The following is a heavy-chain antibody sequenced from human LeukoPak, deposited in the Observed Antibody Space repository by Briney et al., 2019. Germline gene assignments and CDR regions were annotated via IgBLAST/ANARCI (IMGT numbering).Heavy chain of an antibody. CDR1: GFTFSSYW. CDR2: IKQDGSEK. D-gene: IGHD6-6*01. Sequence: GGSLRLSCAASGFTFSSYWMSWVRQAPGKGLEWVANIKQDGSEKYYVDSVKGRFTISRDNAKNSLYLQMNSLRAEDTAVYYCARVDSSSSRPYYYYYYMDVWGKGTTVTVSS. V-gene: IGHV3-7*01. J-gene: IGHJ6*03. CDR3: ARVDSSSSRPYYYYYYMDV.